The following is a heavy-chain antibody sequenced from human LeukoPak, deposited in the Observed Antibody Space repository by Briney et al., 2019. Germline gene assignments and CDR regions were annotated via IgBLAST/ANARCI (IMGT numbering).Heavy chain of an antibody. D-gene: IGHD3/OR15-3a*01. CDR3: ARVGVPMIWYYFDY. CDR2: INTNTGNP. Sequence: GASVKVSCKTSGYAFTSYAMNWVRQAPGQGLEWMGWINTNTGNPMYAQGFTGRFVFSLDTSVSTAYLEISSLKAEDTAVYYCARVGVPMIWYYFDYWGQGTLVTVSS. V-gene: IGHV7-4-1*02. J-gene: IGHJ4*02. CDR1: GYAFTSYA.